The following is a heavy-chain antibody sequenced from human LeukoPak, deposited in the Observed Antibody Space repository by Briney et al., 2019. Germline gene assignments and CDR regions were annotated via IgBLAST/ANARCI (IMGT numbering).Heavy chain of an antibody. CDR3: ARDSPTWYSSGWYNLGDYYYGMDV. CDR2: IIPILGIA. Sequence: GASVKVSCRASGYTFTSYGISWVRQAPGQGLEWMGRIIPILGIANYAQKFQGRVTITADKSTSTAYMELSSLRSEDTAVYYCARDSPTWYSSGWYNLGDYYYGMDVWGQGTTVTVSS. D-gene: IGHD6-19*01. CDR1: GYTFTSYG. J-gene: IGHJ6*02. V-gene: IGHV1-69*04.